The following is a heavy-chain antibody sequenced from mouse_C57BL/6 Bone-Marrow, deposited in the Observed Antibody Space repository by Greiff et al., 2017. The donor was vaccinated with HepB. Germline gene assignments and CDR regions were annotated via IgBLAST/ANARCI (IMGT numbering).Heavy chain of an antibody. D-gene: IGHD2-1*01. J-gene: IGHJ3*01. V-gene: IGHV5-4*03. CDR2: ISDGGSYT. CDR3: ARRYGNYGFAY. CDR1: GFTFSSYA. Sequence: EVMLVESGGGLVKPGGSLKLSCAASGFTFSSYAMSWVRQTPEKRLEWVATISDGGSYTYYPDNVKGRFTISRDNAKNNLYLQMSQLKSEDTAMYYCARRYGNYGFAYWGQGTLVTVSA.